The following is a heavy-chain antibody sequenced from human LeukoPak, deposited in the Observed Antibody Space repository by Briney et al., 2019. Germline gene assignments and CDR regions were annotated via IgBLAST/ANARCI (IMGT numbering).Heavy chain of an antibody. CDR2: INPNSGGT. D-gene: IGHD2-15*01. J-gene: IGHJ5*02. Sequence: ASVKVSCKASGGTFSNYAISWVRQAPGQGLEWMGWINPNSGGTNYAQKFQGWVTMTRDTSISTAYMELSRLRSDDTAVYYCARAGYCSGGSCYDWFDPWGQGTLVTVSS. V-gene: IGHV1-2*04. CDR3: ARAGYCSGGSCYDWFDP. CDR1: GGTFSNYA.